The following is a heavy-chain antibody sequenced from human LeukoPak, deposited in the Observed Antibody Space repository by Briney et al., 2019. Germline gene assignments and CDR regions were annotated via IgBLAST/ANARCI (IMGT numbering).Heavy chain of an antibody. D-gene: IGHD3-10*01. CDR2: IKQDGSEE. Sequence: AGGSLRLPCAASGFTFSSYWMSWVRQAPGKGLEWVANIKQDGSEEYYVDSVKGRFTISRDNAKNSLYLQMNSLRAEDTAVYYCAKGRYYGSGSYYKAGYYMDVWGKGTTVTVSS. CDR1: GFTFSSYW. V-gene: IGHV3-7*01. J-gene: IGHJ6*03. CDR3: AKGRYYGSGSYYKAGYYMDV.